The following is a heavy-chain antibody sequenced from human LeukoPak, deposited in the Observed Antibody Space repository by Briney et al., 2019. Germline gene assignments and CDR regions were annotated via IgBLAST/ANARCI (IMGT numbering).Heavy chain of an antibody. V-gene: IGHV4-59*01. D-gene: IGHD3-16*01. CDR2: IYYSGST. CDR1: GGSISSYY. Sequence: PSETLSLTCTVSGGSISSYYWSWIRQPPGKGLEWIGYIYYSGSTNYSPPLKSRVTISVDTSKNQFSLKLSSVTAADTAVYYCARGGGDWYFDLWGRGTLVTVSS. J-gene: IGHJ2*01. CDR3: ARGGGDWYFDL.